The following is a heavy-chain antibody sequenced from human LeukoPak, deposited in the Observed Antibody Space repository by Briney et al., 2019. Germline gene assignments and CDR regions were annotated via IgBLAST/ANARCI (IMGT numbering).Heavy chain of an antibody. CDR3: SKGVGYYLYLMEV. CDR2: ISRSGSTK. V-gene: IGHV3-11*01. J-gene: IGHJ6*03. D-gene: IGHD3-10*01. Sequence: GGSLRLSCAASGFTFSDYNMRWIRQAPGKGLEWVSSISRSGSTKYYADSVKGRFTISRDNAKNSLFLQMNSLRAEDTAVYYLSKGVGYYLYLMEVLGKR. CDR1: GFTFSDYN.